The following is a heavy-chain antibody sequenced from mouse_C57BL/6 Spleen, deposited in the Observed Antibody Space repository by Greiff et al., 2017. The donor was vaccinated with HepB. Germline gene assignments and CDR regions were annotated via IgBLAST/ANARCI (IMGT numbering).Heavy chain of an antibody. D-gene: IGHD2-3*01. V-gene: IGHV14-2*01. Sequence: EVQLQQSGAELVKPGASVKLSCTASGFNIKDYYMHWVKQRPEQGLEWIGRIDPEDGETKYAPKFQGKATITADTSSNTAYLQLSSLTSEDTAVYYCASIPARPRREYYFDYWGQGTTLTVSS. CDR2: IDPEDGET. J-gene: IGHJ2*01. CDR3: ASIPARPRREYYFDY. CDR1: GFNIKDYY.